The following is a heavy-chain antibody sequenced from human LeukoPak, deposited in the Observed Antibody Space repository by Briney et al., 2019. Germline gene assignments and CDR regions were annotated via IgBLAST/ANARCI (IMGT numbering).Heavy chain of an antibody. Sequence: GGSLRLSCAASGFTFSSYAMSWVRQAPGKGLEWVSAISGSGGSTYYADSVEGRFTISRDNSKNTLYLQMNSLRAEDTAVYYCAKDTLGTGSPAAGFDYWGQGTLVTVSS. D-gene: IGHD6-13*01. J-gene: IGHJ4*02. CDR3: AKDTLGTGSPAAGFDY. V-gene: IGHV3-23*01. CDR2: ISGSGGST. CDR1: GFTFSSYA.